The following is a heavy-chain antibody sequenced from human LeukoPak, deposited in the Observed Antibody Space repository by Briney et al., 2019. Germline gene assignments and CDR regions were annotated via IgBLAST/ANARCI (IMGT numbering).Heavy chain of an antibody. CDR3: ARGGYCSGGSCYSGVGYYYYGMGV. V-gene: IGHV1-8*01. CDR2: MNPNSGNT. J-gene: IGHJ6*02. Sequence: ASVKVSCKASGYTFTSYDINWVRQATGQGLEWMGWMNPNSGNTDYAQKFQGRVTMTRNTSISTAYMELSSLRSEDTAVYYYARGGYCSGGSCYSGVGYYYYGMGVWGQGTTVTVSS. D-gene: IGHD2-15*01. CDR1: GYTFTSYD.